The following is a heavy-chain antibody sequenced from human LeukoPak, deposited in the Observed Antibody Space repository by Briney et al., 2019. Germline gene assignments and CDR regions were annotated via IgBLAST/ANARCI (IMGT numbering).Heavy chain of an antibody. CDR1: GGSISSHY. Sequence: PSETLSLTCTVSGGSISSHYWSWIRQSPGRGLEWIGSIYYSGTTNYNPSLKSRVTISVDTSKNQFSLKLSSVTAADTAVYYCARRSAIFDYWGQGTLVTVSS. CDR3: ARRSAIFDY. J-gene: IGHJ4*02. D-gene: IGHD2-15*01. CDR2: IYYSGTT. V-gene: IGHV4-59*11.